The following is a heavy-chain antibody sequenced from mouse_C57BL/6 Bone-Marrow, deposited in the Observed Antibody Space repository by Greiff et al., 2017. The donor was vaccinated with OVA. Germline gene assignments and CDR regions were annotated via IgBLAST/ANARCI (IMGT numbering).Heavy chain of an antibody. CDR3: ARDGYSYAMDY. J-gene: IGHJ4*01. CDR1: GYTFTSYW. Sequence: VQLQQPGAELVMPGSSVKLSCKASGYTFTSYWMHWVKQRPGQGLEWIGEIDPADSYTNYNEKFKGKSTLTVDKSSSTAYMQLSSLTSEDSAVYDCARDGYSYAMDYWGQGTSVTVSS. V-gene: IGHV1-69*01. D-gene: IGHD2-3*01. CDR2: IDPADSYT.